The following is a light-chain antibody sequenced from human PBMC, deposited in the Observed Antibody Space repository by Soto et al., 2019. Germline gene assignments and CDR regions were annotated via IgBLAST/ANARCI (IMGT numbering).Light chain of an antibody. CDR2: GAS. CDR3: QQYGSSPYT. CDR1: QSVSSSY. Sequence: EIVLTQSPGTLSLSPGERATLSCRASQSVSSSYLAWYQKKPGQAPRLLIYGASSRATGIPDRFSGSGSATDFTLTINRLEPEDFAVYYCQQYGSSPYTFGQGTMLEIK. J-gene: IGKJ2*01. V-gene: IGKV3-20*01.